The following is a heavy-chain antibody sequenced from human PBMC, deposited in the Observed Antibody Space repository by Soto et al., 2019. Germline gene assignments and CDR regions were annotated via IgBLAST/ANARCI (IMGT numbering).Heavy chain of an antibody. CDR2: IYHSGNT. Sequence: QVQLQESGPGLVKASGTLSLTCAVSGDSMGSSNWWSWVRQAPGKGLEWIGEIYHSGNTRYTPSLKSRVTILIDKSKNQFSRSLSSVTAADTAVYYCARDARGDSSENNWFDPWGQGTLVTVSS. D-gene: IGHD3-10*01. CDR3: ARDARGDSSENNWFDP. V-gene: IGHV4-4*02. J-gene: IGHJ5*02. CDR1: GDSMGSSNW.